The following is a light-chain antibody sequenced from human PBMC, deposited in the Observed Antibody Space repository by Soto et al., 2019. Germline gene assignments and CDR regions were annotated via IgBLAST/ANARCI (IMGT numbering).Light chain of an antibody. J-gene: IGLJ1*01. CDR1: SSDVGAYDY. CDR2: EVS. V-gene: IGLV2-14*03. Sequence: QSALTQPASVSGSPGQSIAISCIGTSSDVGAYDYVSWYQQHPDRAPKLMIYEVSNRPSGVSNRFSGSKSVNTATLTISGLQAEDEADYCCSSYTSSSTRVFGTGTKVTVL. CDR3: SSYTSSSTRV.